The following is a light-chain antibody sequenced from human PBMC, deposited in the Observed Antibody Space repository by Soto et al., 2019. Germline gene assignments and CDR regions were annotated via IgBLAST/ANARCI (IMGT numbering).Light chain of an antibody. CDR2: GAS. CDR1: QSVSSSY. J-gene: IGKJ5*01. V-gene: IGKV3-20*01. CDR3: QQYGSSLAIT. Sequence: EIFLTQSPGTLSLSAGEIATLYWRASQSVSSSYLAWYQQKPGQAPRLLIYGASSRATGIPDRFSGSGSGTDFTLTISRLEPEDFAVYYCQQYGSSLAITFGQGTRLEIK.